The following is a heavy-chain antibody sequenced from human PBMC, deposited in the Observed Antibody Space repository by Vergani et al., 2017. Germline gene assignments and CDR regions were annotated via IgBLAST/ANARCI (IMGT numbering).Heavy chain of an antibody. CDR3: ARGVVVVPAAIVGAFDI. CDR2: IIPIFGTA. CDR1: GGTFSSYA. D-gene: IGHD2-2*02. Sequence: QVQLVQSGAEVKKPGSSVKVSCKASGGTFSSYAISWVRQAPGQGLEWMGGIIPIFGTANYAQKFQGRVTITADESTSTAYMELSRLRSEDTAVYYCARGVVVVPAAIVGAFDIWGQGRMVTVSS. J-gene: IGHJ3*02. V-gene: IGHV1-69*01.